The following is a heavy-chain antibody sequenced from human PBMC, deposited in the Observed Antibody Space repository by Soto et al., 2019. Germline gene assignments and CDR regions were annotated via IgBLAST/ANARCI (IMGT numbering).Heavy chain of an antibody. V-gene: IGHV3-23*01. Sequence: EVQLLESGGGLVQPGGSLRLSCAASGFTFSSYAMSWVRQAPGKGLEWVSAISGSGGSTYYADSVKGRFTISRDNSKNTLYLQMNSLRAEDTAVYYCAKVPIPRWLHFPDNPNPTYGMDVWGQGTTVTVSS. CDR1: GFTFSSYA. CDR2: ISGSGGST. J-gene: IGHJ6*02. D-gene: IGHD5-12*01. CDR3: AKVPIPRWLHFPDNPNPTYGMDV.